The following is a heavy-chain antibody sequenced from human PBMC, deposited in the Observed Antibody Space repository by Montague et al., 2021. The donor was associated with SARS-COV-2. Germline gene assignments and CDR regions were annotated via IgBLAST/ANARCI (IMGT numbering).Heavy chain of an antibody. CDR3: ARGRLTIFGVVTAFDV. Sequence: TLSLTCTVSGASISSGGYYWSWIRQHPGKGLEWIGYIYYSESTYYNPSLKSRVTISVDTSKNQFSLKLSSVTAADTAVYYCARGRLTIFGVVTAFDVWGQGTTVTVSS. CDR1: GASISSGGYY. D-gene: IGHD3-3*01. CDR2: IYYSEST. V-gene: IGHV4-31*03. J-gene: IGHJ6*02.